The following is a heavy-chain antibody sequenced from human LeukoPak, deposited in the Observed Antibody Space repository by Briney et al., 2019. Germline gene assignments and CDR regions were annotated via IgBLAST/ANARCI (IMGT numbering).Heavy chain of an antibody. CDR3: ARHAGYDSSGYDWFDP. J-gene: IGHJ5*02. Sequence: SETLSPTCTVSGGSISSYYWSWIRQPPGKGLEWIGYIYYSGSTSYNPSLKSRVTVSVDTSKNQFSLNLSSVTASDTAVYYCARHAGYDSSGYDWFDPWGQGTLVTVSS. V-gene: IGHV4-59*08. D-gene: IGHD3-22*01. CDR2: IYYSGST. CDR1: GGSISSYY.